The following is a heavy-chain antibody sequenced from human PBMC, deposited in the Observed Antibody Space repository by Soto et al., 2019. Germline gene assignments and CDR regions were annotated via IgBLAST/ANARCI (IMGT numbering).Heavy chain of an antibody. CDR2: INPNSGGT. J-gene: IGHJ4*02. CDR1: GYTITVYY. Sequence: ALVKVSWKAAGYTITVYYMHWVRQAPGQGLEWMGWINPNSGGTNYAQKFQGWVTMTRDTSISTAYMELSRLRCDDTAVYYCAREYYDYVWGSYRGRVDYWGPRTLVAVS. D-gene: IGHD3-16*02. V-gene: IGHV1-2*04. CDR3: AREYYDYVWGSYRGRVDY.